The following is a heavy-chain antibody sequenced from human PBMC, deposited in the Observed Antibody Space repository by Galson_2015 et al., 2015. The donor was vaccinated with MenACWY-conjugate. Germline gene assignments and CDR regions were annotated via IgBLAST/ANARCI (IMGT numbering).Heavy chain of an antibody. Sequence: SLRLSCAASGFTFSTYWMHWVRQAPGKGLVWVSRINSDGRSTSYADSVKGRFTISRDNAKNTLYLHMNSLRAEDTAVYYCARLGGNYRTTSHFDYWGQGTLVTVSS. CDR3: ARLGGNYRTTSHFDY. V-gene: IGHV3-74*01. CDR2: INSDGRST. J-gene: IGHJ4*02. CDR1: GFTFSTYW. D-gene: IGHD1-26*01.